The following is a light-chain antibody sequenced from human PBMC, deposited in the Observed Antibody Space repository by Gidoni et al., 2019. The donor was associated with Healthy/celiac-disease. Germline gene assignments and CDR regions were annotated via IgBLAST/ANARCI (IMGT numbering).Light chain of an antibody. J-gene: IGLJ2*01. CDR3: QAWDSSTAV. CDR2: QDS. V-gene: IGLV3-1*01. CDR1: KLGDKY. Sequence: SYELTQPPSVSVYPGQTASITCPGDKLGDKYACWYQQKPGQSPVLVIYQDSKRPSGIPEQFSGSNSGNTATLTISGTQAMDEADYYCQAWDSSTAVFGGGTKLTVL.